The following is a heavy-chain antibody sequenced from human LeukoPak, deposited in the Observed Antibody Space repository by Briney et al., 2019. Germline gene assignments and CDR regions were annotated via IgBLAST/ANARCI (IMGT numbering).Heavy chain of an antibody. Sequence: GASVKVSCKASGYTFTGYYMHWVRQAPGQGLEWMGWINPNSGGTNYAQKFQGRVTMTRDTSISTAYMELSRLRSDDTAVYYCAMRLRSSSVNKYYFDYWGQGTLVTVSS. CDR2: INPNSGGT. CDR3: AMRLRSSSVNKYYFDY. D-gene: IGHD6-6*01. V-gene: IGHV1-2*02. CDR1: GYTFTGYY. J-gene: IGHJ4*02.